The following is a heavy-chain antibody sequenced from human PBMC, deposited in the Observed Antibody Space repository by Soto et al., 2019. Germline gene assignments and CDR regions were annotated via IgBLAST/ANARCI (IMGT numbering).Heavy chain of an antibody. V-gene: IGHV5-51*01. J-gene: IGHJ6*02. D-gene: IGHD3-10*01. CDR1: GYSFSTYW. Sequence: EVQLVQSGVEVKNPGETLKISCKASGYSFSTYWIGWVRQMPGKGLDWMGVVYPSDSYTRYSPSFQGHVTISVDKSISTAYLQWSSLKASDTAIYYCARHASSRTSNDDYYAVDVWGLGTTVTVSS. CDR2: VYPSDSYT. CDR3: ARHASSRTSNDDYYAVDV.